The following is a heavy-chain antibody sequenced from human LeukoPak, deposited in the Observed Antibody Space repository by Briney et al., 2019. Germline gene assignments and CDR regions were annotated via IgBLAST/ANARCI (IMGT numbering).Heavy chain of an antibody. CDR3: ARDPDTAPGYFDY. CDR1: EFTFRSYS. V-gene: IGHV3-48*01. CDR2: ISSSSSTI. J-gene: IGHJ4*02. D-gene: IGHD5-18*01. Sequence: GGSLRLSCAASEFTFRSYSMNWVRQAPGKGLEWVSYISSSSSTIFYADSVKGRFTISRDNAKNSLYLQMNSLRAEDTAVYYCARDPDTAPGYFDYWGQGTLVTVSS.